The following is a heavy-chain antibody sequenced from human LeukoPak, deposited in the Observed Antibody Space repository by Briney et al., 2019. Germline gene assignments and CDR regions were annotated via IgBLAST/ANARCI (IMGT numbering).Heavy chain of an antibody. CDR1: GGSISSYY. CDR2: IYYSGST. J-gene: IGHJ4*02. CDR3: PRERFRTSDSEGFPNDY. Sequence: AETLSLTCTVSGGSISSYYWSWIRQPPGKGLEWIGYIYYSGSTNYNPSLKSRVTISLDTSKNQFSLKLGSVTTAETAVCYWPRERFRTSDSEGFPNDYWGQGTLVTVSS. D-gene: IGHD1-7*01. V-gene: IGHV4-59*08.